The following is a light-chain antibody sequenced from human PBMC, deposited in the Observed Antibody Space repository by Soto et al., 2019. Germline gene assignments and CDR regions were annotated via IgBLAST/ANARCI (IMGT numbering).Light chain of an antibody. CDR2: DVN. Sequence: QSVLTRPRSVSGSPGQSVTISCTGTSSDVGGYNYVSWYQQHPGKAPKLMIYDVNKRPSGVPDRFSGSKSGNTASLTISGLQAEDEADYYCCSYAGSYTLVFGTGTKLTVL. J-gene: IGLJ1*01. CDR1: SSDVGGYNY. V-gene: IGLV2-11*01. CDR3: CSYAGSYTLV.